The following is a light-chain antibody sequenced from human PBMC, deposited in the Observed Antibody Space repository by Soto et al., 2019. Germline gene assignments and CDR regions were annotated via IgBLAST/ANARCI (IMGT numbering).Light chain of an antibody. Sequence: QSALTQPPSASGSPGQSVTISCTGTSSDVGAYKYVSWYQQYPGKAPKLMIYEVSKRPSGVPDRFSGSKSGNTASLTVSGLQAEDEADYYRTSYVGSNIWVFGGGTKLTV. CDR1: SSDVGAYKY. CDR2: EVS. CDR3: TSYVGSNIWV. V-gene: IGLV2-8*01. J-gene: IGLJ3*02.